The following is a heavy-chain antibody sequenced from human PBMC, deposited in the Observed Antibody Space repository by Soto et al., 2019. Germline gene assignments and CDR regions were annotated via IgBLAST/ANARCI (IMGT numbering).Heavy chain of an antibody. Sequence: EVQLLESGGGLVQPGGSLRLSCAASGFTFSSYAMKWVRQAPGKGLEWVSLIGESGTPTYYSDSVKGRFTIARYNSGNTLFREMYSLRAEDPAVYYCARYIPGVRYYGMDVWGQGTTVTVSS. J-gene: IGHJ6*02. CDR1: GFTFSSYA. CDR2: IGESGTPT. CDR3: ARYIPGVRYYGMDV. D-gene: IGHD5-18*01. V-gene: IGHV3-23*01.